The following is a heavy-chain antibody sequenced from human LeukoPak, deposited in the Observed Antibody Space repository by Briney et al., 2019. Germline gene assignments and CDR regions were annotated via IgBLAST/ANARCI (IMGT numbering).Heavy chain of an antibody. CDR1: GFTFSNAW. Sequence: GGSLRLSCAASGFTFSNAWMNWVRQAPGKGLEWVSSISGSNSYIFYADSVKGRFTVSRDNAKDSLYPQMNSLRAEDTAVYYCARALTTLTYEGYWGQGTLVTVSS. CDR2: ISGSNSYI. V-gene: IGHV3-21*01. CDR3: ARALTTLTYEGY. J-gene: IGHJ4*02. D-gene: IGHD1-1*01.